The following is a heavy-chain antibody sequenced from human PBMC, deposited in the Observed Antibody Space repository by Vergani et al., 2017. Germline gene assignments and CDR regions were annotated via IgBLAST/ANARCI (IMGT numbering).Heavy chain of an antibody. CDR3: ARHRSGLHDY. CDR1: GGSISSSSYY. D-gene: IGHD4-11*01. V-gene: IGHV4-39*01. Sequence: QVQLQQWGAGLLKPSETLSLTCTVSGGSISSSSYYWGWIRQPPGKGLEWIGSIYYSGSTYYNPSLKSRVTISVDTSKNQFSLKLSSVTAADTAVYYCARHRSGLHDYWGQGTLVTVSS. CDR2: IYYSGST. J-gene: IGHJ4*02.